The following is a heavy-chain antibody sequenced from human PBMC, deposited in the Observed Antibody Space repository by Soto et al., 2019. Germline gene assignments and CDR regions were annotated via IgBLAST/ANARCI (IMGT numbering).Heavy chain of an antibody. CDR3: AKEGDILTGYPAVGHYGMDV. V-gene: IGHV3-30*18. CDR2: ISYDGSNK. Sequence: QVQLVESGGGVVQPGRSLRLSCAASGFTFSSYGMHWVRQAPGKGLEWVAVISYDGSNKYYADSVKGRFTISRENSKNTMYLQMNSLRAEDTAVYYCAKEGDILTGYPAVGHYGMDVWGQGTTVTVSS. CDR1: GFTFSSYG. D-gene: IGHD3-9*01. J-gene: IGHJ6*02.